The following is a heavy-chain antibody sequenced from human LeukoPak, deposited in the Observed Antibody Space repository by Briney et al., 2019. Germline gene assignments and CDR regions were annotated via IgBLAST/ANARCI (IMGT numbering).Heavy chain of an antibody. J-gene: IGHJ4*02. CDR3: ARDEATTGWYTFDY. CDR1: GDSVSSINGA. D-gene: IGHD6-19*01. CDR2: TYYRSKWYS. V-gene: IGHV6-1*01. Sequence: SQTLSVTCAISGDSVSSINGAWNWVRQSPSRGLEWLGRTYYRSKWYSDYAVPIQGRISINPDTSKNQFTLHLFSVTPDDTAVYYCARDEATTGWYTFDYWGQGTRVTVSS.